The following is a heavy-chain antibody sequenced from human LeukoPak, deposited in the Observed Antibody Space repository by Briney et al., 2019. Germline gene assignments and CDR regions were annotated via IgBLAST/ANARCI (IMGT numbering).Heavy chain of an antibody. CDR1: GFTFSSYS. D-gene: IGHD3-9*01. Sequence: GGSLRLSCAASGFTFSSYSMNWVRQAPGKGLEWVSSISSSSSYIYYADSVKGRFTISRDNAKNSLYLQMNSLRAEDTAVYYCARDSTGYYQLDYWGQGTLVTVSS. J-gene: IGHJ4*02. CDR2: ISSSSSYI. V-gene: IGHV3-21*01. CDR3: ARDSTGYYQLDY.